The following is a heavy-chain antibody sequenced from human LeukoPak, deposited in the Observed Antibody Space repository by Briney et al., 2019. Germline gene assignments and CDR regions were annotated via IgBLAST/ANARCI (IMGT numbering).Heavy chain of an antibody. CDR1: GYTFTDYY. Sequence: ASVTVSYTASGYTFTDYYMRWVRQAPGKGLEWMGWINPNSGGTNYARKFQGRVTMTRDTSISTAYMELSRLRSDDTAVYYCARVVVPAAPTREFDYWGQGTLVTVSS. CDR2: INPNSGGT. V-gene: IGHV1-2*02. J-gene: IGHJ4*02. CDR3: ARVVVPAAPTREFDY. D-gene: IGHD2-2*01.